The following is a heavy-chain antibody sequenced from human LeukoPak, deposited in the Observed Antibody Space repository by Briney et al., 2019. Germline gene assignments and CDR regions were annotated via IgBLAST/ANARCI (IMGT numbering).Heavy chain of an antibody. CDR1: GYSISSGYY. J-gene: IGHJ3*02. Sequence: SETLSLTCAVSGYSISSGYYWGWIRQPPGKGLEWIGSIYHSGSTYYNPSLKSRVTISIDTSRNQFSLKLSSVTAADTAVYYCARRGVGVIVSNDAFAIWGRGTMVTVSS. D-gene: IGHD2-21*01. CDR3: ARRGVGVIVSNDAFAI. CDR2: IYHSGST. V-gene: IGHV4-38-2*01.